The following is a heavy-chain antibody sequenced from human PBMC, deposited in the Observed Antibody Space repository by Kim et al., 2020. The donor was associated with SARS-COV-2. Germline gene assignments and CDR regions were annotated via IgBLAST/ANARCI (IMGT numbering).Heavy chain of an antibody. CDR1: GGSISSSSYY. Sequence: SETLSLTCTVSGGSISSSSYYWGWIRQPPGKGLEWIGSIYYSGSTYYNPSLKSRVTISVDTSKNQFSLKLSSVTAADTAVYYCARHFITMVRGVISWFDPWGQGTLVTVSS. CDR3: ARHFITMVRGVISWFDP. V-gene: IGHV4-39*01. CDR2: IYYSGST. D-gene: IGHD3-10*01. J-gene: IGHJ5*02.